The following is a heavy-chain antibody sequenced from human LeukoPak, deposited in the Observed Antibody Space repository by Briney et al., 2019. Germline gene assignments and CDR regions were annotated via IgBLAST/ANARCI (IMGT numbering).Heavy chain of an antibody. CDR3: AKNIAVAGTGGYFDY. V-gene: IGHV3-43*02. D-gene: IGHD6-19*01. J-gene: IGHJ4*02. Sequence: GGSLRLSCAASGFTFDDYAIHWVRQAPGRGLEWVSLISGDGTSTYYADSVQGRFTISRDNSKNSLYLQMSSLRTEDTAFYYCAKNIAVAGTGGYFDYWGQGTLVTVS. CDR1: GFTFDDYA. CDR2: ISGDGTST.